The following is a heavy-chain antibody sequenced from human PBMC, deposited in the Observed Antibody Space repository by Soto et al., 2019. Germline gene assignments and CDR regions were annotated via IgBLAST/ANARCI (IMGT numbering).Heavy chain of an antibody. CDR3: ARTFYYYDSSGGYYYYGMDV. V-gene: IGHV1-46*01. Sequence: QVQLVQSGAEVKKPGASVKVSCKASGYTFTSYYMHWVRQAPGQGLEWMGIINPSGGSTSYAQKFQGRVTMTRDTSTSTVYMELSSLRSEDTAVYYCARTFYYYDSSGGYYYYGMDVWGQGTTVTVSS. J-gene: IGHJ6*02. CDR2: INPSGGST. D-gene: IGHD3-22*01. CDR1: GYTFTSYY.